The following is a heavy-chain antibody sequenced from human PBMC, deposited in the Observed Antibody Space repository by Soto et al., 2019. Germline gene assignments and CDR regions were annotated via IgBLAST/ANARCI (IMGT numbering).Heavy chain of an antibody. CDR3: ARTEGTGYSGYDYNPHYYMDV. V-gene: IGHV4-59*01. J-gene: IGHJ6*03. Sequence: TSETLSLTCTVSGGSISSYYWSWIRQPPGKGLEWIGYIYYSGSTNYNPSLKSRVTISVDTSKNQFSLKLSSVTAADTAVYYCARTEGTGYSGYDYNPHYYMDVSGKGTTVTVSS. CDR2: IYYSGST. CDR1: GGSISSYY. D-gene: IGHD5-12*01.